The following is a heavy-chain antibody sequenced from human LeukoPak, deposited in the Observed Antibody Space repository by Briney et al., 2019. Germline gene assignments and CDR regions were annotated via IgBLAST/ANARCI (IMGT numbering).Heavy chain of an antibody. CDR1: GFTFSSYG. D-gene: IGHD3-22*01. CDR3: ARARVGSSGGYRDWYFDL. CDR2: IWYDGNNK. Sequence: GGSLRLSCAASGFTFSSYGMHWVRQAPGKGLEWVAVIWYDGNNKYYADSVKGRFTISRDNSKNTLYLQMNSLRAEDTTVYYCARARVGSSGGYRDWYFDLWGRGTLVTVSS. V-gene: IGHV3-33*01. J-gene: IGHJ2*01.